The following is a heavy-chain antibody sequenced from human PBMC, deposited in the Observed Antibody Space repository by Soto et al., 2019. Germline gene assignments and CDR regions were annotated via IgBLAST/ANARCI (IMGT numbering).Heavy chain of an antibody. CDR3: ARVLRITMVRGVSNGFDP. Sequence: SETLSLTCAVSGYSISSGYYWGWIRQPPGKGLEWIGDIYHNGSTYYNPSLESRVTILVDTSKNQFSLRLSSVTAADTAVYYCARVLRITMVRGVSNGFDPWGQGTLVTVSS. D-gene: IGHD3-10*01. V-gene: IGHV4-38-2*01. CDR2: IYHNGST. J-gene: IGHJ5*02. CDR1: GYSISSGYY.